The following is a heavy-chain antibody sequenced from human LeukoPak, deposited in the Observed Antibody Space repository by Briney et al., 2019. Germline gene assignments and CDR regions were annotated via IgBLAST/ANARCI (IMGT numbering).Heavy chain of an antibody. V-gene: IGHV4-34*01. CDR2: INHSGST. D-gene: IGHD1-1*01. J-gene: IGHJ4*02. Sequence: PSETLSLTCAVCGGSFSGYYWSWIRQPPGKGLEWIGEINHSGSTNYNPSLKSRVTISVATSKNQFSLKLSSVTAADTAVYYCARRTTGTTGHFDYWGQGTLVTVSS. CDR1: GGSFSGYY. CDR3: ARRTTGTTGHFDY.